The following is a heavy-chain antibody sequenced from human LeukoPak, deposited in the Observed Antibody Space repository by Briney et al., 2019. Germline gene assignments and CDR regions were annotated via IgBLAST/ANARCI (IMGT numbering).Heavy chain of an antibody. J-gene: IGHJ4*02. Sequence: SVKVSCKASGYTFTSYGISWVRQAPGQGLEWMGGIIPIFGTANYAQKFQGRVTITADESTSTAYMELSSLRSEDTAVYYCARDYYDSSGYYLSFDYWGQGTLVTVSS. CDR2: IIPIFGTA. CDR3: ARDYYDSSGYYLSFDY. CDR1: GYTFTSYG. D-gene: IGHD3-22*01. V-gene: IGHV1-69*13.